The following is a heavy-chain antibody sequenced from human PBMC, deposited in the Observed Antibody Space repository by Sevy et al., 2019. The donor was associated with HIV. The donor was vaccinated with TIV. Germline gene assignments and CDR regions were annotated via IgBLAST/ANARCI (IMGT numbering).Heavy chain of an antibody. V-gene: IGHV3-21*01. J-gene: IGHJ6*02. D-gene: IGHD3-10*01. Sequence: GGSLRLSCAASGFTFSSYSMNWVRQAPGKGLEWVSSISSSSSYIYYADSVKGRFIISRDNAKNSLYLQMNSLRAEDTAVYYCAREDTMVQGVISYYYYYYGMDVWGQGTTVTVSS. CDR2: ISSSSSYI. CDR1: GFTFSSYS. CDR3: AREDTMVQGVISYYYYYYGMDV.